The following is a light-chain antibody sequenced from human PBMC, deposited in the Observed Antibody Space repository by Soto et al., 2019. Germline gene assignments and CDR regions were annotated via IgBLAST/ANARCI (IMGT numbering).Light chain of an antibody. Sequence: QSALTQPASVSGSPGQSITISCTGTSRDVGRYNLVSWYQQHPGKAPKLMIYEVTKRPSGVSHRFSGSKSGTTASLTISGLKAEDEADYYCCSYAGIYVFGSGTKVTVL. CDR3: CSYAGIYV. J-gene: IGLJ1*01. CDR2: EVT. CDR1: SRDVGRYNL. V-gene: IGLV2-23*02.